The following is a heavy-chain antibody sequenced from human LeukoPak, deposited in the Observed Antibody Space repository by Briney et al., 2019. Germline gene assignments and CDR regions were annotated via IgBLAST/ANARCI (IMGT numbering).Heavy chain of an antibody. Sequence: GGSLRLSCAASGFNFRYYAMTWVRQAPGKGLECVSGISEGADITYYGGSVKGRFTISRDNSKNTLYLQMNSLRAEDTAVYYCAKQNSRDFDYWGQGTLVTVSS. CDR3: AKQNSRDFDY. CDR2: ISEGADIT. CDR1: GFNFRYYA. J-gene: IGHJ4*02. D-gene: IGHD2/OR15-2a*01. V-gene: IGHV3-23*01.